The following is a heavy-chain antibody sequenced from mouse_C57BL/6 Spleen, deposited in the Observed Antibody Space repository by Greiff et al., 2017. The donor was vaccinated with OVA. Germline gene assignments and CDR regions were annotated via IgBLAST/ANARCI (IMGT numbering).Heavy chain of an antibody. CDR1: GFSLTSYG. Sequence: VKLQESGPGLVQPSQSLSITCTVSGFSLTSYGVHWVRQSPGKGLEWLGVIWRGGSTDYNAAFMSRLSITKDNSKSQVFFKMNSLQADDTAIYYCAKNEGAGTRFAYWGQGTLVTVSA. D-gene: IGHD4-1*01. CDR3: AKNEGAGTRFAY. J-gene: IGHJ3*01. CDR2: IWRGGST. V-gene: IGHV2-5*01.